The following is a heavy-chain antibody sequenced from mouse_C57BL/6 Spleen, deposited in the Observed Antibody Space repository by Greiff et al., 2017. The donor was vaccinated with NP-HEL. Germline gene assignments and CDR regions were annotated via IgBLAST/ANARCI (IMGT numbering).Heavy chain of an antibody. Sequence: QVQLQQSGAELAKPGASVKLSCKASGYTFTSYWMHWVKQRPGQGLEWIGYINPSSGYTKYNQKFKDKATLTADNSSSTAYMQLSSLTYEDSAVYYCARNYYDYDGEYYYAMDYWGQGTSVTVSS. CDR2: INPSSGYT. CDR1: GYTFTSYW. CDR3: ARNYYDYDGEYYYAMDY. V-gene: IGHV1-7*01. D-gene: IGHD2-4*01. J-gene: IGHJ4*01.